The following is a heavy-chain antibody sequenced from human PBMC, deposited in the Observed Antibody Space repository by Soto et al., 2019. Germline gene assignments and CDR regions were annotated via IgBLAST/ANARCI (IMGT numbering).Heavy chain of an antibody. V-gene: IGHV4-34*01. CDR2: INHSGST. CDR3: ARRIEYSSSSAYYYGMDV. Sequence: QVQLQQWGAGRLKPSETRSPTCAAYGGSFSGYYWGWIRQPPGKGRGWIGEINHSGSTNYNPSLKSRVTISVDTSKNQFSLKVSSVTAADTAVYYCARRIEYSSSSAYYYGMDVWGQGTTVTVSS. J-gene: IGHJ6*02. CDR1: GGSFSGYY. D-gene: IGHD6-6*01.